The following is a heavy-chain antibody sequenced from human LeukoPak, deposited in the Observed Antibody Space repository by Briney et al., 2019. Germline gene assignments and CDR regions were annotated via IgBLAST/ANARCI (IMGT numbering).Heavy chain of an antibody. CDR1: GFTFSNYA. CDR2: ISFDGNNK. V-gene: IGHV3-30-3*01. CDR3: ARPQDSDALTVTTIPFDY. Sequence: GGSLRLSCAASGFTFSNYAMHWVRQAPGKGLEWVAVISFDGNNKYYADSVKGRFTISRDNSKNTLYLQMDSLRAEDTAVYYCARPQDSDALTVTTIPFDYWGQGTLVIVSS. J-gene: IGHJ4*02. D-gene: IGHD4-17*01.